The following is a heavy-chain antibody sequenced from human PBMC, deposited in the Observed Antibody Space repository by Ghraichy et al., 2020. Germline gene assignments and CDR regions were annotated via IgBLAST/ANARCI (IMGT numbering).Heavy chain of an antibody. CDR2: ISYSGTT. CDR3: ARVDFWSGSQFDP. V-gene: IGHV4-39*02. CDR1: GGSISTSSYY. J-gene: IGHJ5*02. D-gene: IGHD3-3*01. Sequence: SETLSLTCTVSGGSISTSSYYWGWIRQPPGKGLEWIGYISYSGTTYYNPSLKSRVTISVDTSKNHFSLKLSSVTAADTAVYYCARVDFWSGSQFDPWGQGTLVTVSS.